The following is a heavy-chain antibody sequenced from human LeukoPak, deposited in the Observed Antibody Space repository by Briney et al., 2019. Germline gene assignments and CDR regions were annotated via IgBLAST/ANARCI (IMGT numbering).Heavy chain of an antibody. CDR1: GGSISSNNYY. V-gene: IGHV4-39*01. CDR3: ARLSPWEFTYYYYYMDV. D-gene: IGHD3-10*01. J-gene: IGHJ6*03. CDR2: IYYSGTI. Sequence: SETLSLTCTVSGGSISSNNYYWGWIRQPPGKGLEWIGSIYYSGTIYYNPSLKSRVTISVDTSKNQFSLKLSSVTAADTAVYFRARLSPWEFTYYYYYMDVWGKGTTVTVSS.